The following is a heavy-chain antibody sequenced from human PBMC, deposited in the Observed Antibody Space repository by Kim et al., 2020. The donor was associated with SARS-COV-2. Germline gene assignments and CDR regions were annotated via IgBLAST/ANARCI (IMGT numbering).Heavy chain of an antibody. CDR2: IYYSGNT. V-gene: IGHV4-59*13. CDR3: ARGPTRTYFDY. J-gene: IGHJ4*02. CDR1: GGSMTSYY. Sequence: SETLSLTCSVSGGSMTSYYWSWIRQPPGKGLEWIGYIYYSGNTNYNPSLKSRVTISLDTSKNRFSLNLTSVTAADTALFHCARGPTRTYFDYWGQGTLVTVSS.